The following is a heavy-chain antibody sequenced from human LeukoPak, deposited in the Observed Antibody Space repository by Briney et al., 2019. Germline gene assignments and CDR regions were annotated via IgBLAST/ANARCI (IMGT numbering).Heavy chain of an antibody. J-gene: IGHJ6*02. Sequence: SETLSLTCTVSGGSISSYYWSWIRQPPGKGLEWIGYIYYSGSTNYNPSLKSRVTISVDTSKNQFSLKLSSVTAADTAVYYCARDPGYGDYGGDYYYGMDVWGQGTTVTVSS. D-gene: IGHD4-17*01. CDR1: GGSISSYY. V-gene: IGHV4-59*01. CDR2: IYYSGST. CDR3: ARDPGYGDYGGDYYYGMDV.